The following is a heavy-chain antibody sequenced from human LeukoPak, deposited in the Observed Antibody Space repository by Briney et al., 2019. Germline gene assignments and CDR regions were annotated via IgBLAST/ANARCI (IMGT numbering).Heavy chain of an antibody. CDR1: GFNVSRNY. Sequence: GGSLRLSCAASGFNVSRNYMSWVRQAPGKGLEWLSVIYSSGTTYYADSVKGRFTISRDSSKNTLYLQMNSLKADDTAVYYCATASRGYTADYFSFDYWGQGTLVTVSS. J-gene: IGHJ4*02. CDR3: ATASRGYTADYFSFDY. D-gene: IGHD2/OR15-2a*01. V-gene: IGHV3-53*01. CDR2: IYSSGTT.